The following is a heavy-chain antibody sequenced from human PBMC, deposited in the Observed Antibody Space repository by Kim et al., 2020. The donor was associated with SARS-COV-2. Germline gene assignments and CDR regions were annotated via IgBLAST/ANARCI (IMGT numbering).Heavy chain of an antibody. J-gene: IGHJ5*02. CDR2: IIPIFGTA. Sequence: SVKVSCKASGGTFSSYAISWVRQAPGQGLEWMGGIIPIFGTANYAQKFQGRVTITADESTSTAYMELSSLRSEDTAVYYCASEGDCSGGSCQESPAYNWFDPWGQGTLVTVSS. V-gene: IGHV1-69*13. CDR3: ASEGDCSGGSCQESPAYNWFDP. D-gene: IGHD2-15*01. CDR1: GGTFSSYA.